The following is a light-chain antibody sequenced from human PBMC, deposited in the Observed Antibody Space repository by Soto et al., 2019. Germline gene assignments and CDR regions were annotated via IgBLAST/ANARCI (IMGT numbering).Light chain of an antibody. CDR2: GAS. Sequence: EIVLTQSPGTLSLSPGERATLSCMASQSVSSSYLAWYQQKPGQAPRLLIYGASSRATGIPDRFSGSWSGTDFTLTISRLEPEDGAGYDCQQYGSSPPITFGQGTRLQIK. CDR3: QQYGSSPPIT. CDR1: QSVSSSY. V-gene: IGKV3-20*01. J-gene: IGKJ5*01.